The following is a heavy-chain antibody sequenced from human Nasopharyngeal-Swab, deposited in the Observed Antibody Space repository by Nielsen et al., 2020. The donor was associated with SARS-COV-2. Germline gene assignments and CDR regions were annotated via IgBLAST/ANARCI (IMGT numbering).Heavy chain of an antibody. V-gene: IGHV5-51*01. CDR1: GYRFTDYW. D-gene: IGHD1-26*01. CDR3: AIGAAVGTLFHGMDV. Sequence: GASLQISWATSGYRFTDYWIVLVRLAPGKGLDCMWTVFPGDSDTRCSPSSEGRVTILVDQTITTASLHWTSLQATDTAKYYCAIGAAVGTLFHGMDVWGQGTMVTVSS. CDR2: VFPGDSDT. J-gene: IGHJ6*02.